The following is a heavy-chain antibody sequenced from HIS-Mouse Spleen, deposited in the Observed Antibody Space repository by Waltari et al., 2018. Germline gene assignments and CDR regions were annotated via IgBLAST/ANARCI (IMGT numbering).Heavy chain of an antibody. Sequence: QVQLVESGGGVVQPGRSLGLSCAASGFTFSRSAMPWVGQAPGKGLEWVAVISYDGSNKYYADSVKGRFTISRDNSKNTLYLQMNSLRAEDTAVYYCARDSYSSSWYFDYWGQGTLVTVSS. J-gene: IGHJ4*02. D-gene: IGHD6-13*01. CDR3: ARDSYSSSWYFDY. CDR1: GFTFSRSA. CDR2: ISYDGSNK. V-gene: IGHV3-30*04.